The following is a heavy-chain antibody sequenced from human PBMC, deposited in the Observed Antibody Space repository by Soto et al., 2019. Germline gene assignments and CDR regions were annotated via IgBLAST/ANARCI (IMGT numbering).Heavy chain of an antibody. V-gene: IGHV4-39*01. CDR3: ARHSSGSRRPGFDY. CDR1: GGSISSSTYY. D-gene: IGHD1-26*01. J-gene: IGHJ4*02. CDR2: IYDGGSS. Sequence: QLQLQESGPGLVKPSETLSLTCTVSGGSISSSTYYWGWVRQPPGKGLEWIACIYDGGSSHYHPALKSRVTISADTSKNQFSLKLSSMTAADTAVYYCARHSSGSRRPGFDYWGQGTLVTVSS.